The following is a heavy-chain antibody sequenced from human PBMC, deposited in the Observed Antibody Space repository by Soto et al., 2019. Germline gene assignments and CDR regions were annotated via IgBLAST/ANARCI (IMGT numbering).Heavy chain of an antibody. CDR1: GYSFTSYW. V-gene: IGHV5-51*01. CDR3: ARMGLFGDFGGPYSSSLAWFDP. Sequence: PGESLKISCKGSGYSFTSYWIGWVRQMPGKGLEWMGIIYPGDSDTRYSPSFQGQVTISADKSISTAYLQWSSLKASDTAMYYCARMGLFGDFGGPYSSSLAWFDPWGQGTLVTVSS. CDR2: IYPGDSDT. D-gene: IGHD6-6*01. J-gene: IGHJ5*02.